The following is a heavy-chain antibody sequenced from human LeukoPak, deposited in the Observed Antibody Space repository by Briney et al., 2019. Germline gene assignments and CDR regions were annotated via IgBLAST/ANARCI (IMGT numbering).Heavy chain of an antibody. CDR2: ITSGGTLI. Sequence: GGSLRLSCAASGFTFSSYWMSWVRQAPGKGLEWVSYITSGGTLIFYADSVKGRFTISRDNAKNSVYLQMNSLRAEDTAVYYCARGTGTTPFDYWGQGTLVTVSS. D-gene: IGHD1-7*01. CDR1: GFTFSSYW. J-gene: IGHJ4*02. V-gene: IGHV3-48*04. CDR3: ARGTGTTPFDY.